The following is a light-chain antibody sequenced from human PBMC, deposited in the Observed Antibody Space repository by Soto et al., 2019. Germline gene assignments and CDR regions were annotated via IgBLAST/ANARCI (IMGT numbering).Light chain of an antibody. CDR2: DDN. Sequence: QSVLTQPASVSGSRGQSITLSCTGTYNSVSWYQQHPGKAPKLMIYDDNNRPSGVSNRFSGSKSGNTASLTISGLQAEDEADYYCGSYTSSSTFFGGGTKLTVL. CDR1: YNS. J-gene: IGLJ2*01. V-gene: IGLV2-14*03. CDR3: GSYTSSSTF.